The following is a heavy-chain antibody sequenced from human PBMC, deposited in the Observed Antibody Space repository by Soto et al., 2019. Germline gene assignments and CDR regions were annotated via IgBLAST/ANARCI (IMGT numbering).Heavy chain of an antibody. Sequence: SGTLSLTCTVPGGSISRYYWSWIRQPPGKGLEWIGYIYYSGSTNYNPSLKSRVTISVDTSKNQFSLKLSSVTAADTAVYYCARFGGSQIWDFDHWGQGTLVTVSS. D-gene: IGHD3-16*01. J-gene: IGHJ4*02. CDR1: GGSISRYY. CDR2: IYYSGST. CDR3: ARFGGSQIWDFDH. V-gene: IGHV4-59*01.